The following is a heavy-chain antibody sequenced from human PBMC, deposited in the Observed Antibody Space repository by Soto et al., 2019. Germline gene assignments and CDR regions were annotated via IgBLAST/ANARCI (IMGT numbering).Heavy chain of an antibody. Sequence: QVQLVQSGAEVKKPGSSVKVSCKASGGTFSSYAISWVRQAPGQGLEWMGGIIPIFGTANYAQKFQGRVTITADESTSTAYMELSSLRSEDTAVYYFARDSHPPSSSWYLGWFDPWGPGNLVTVSS. V-gene: IGHV1-69*01. CDR1: GGTFSSYA. D-gene: IGHD6-13*01. CDR2: IIPIFGTA. J-gene: IGHJ5*02. CDR3: ARDSHPPSSSWYLGWFDP.